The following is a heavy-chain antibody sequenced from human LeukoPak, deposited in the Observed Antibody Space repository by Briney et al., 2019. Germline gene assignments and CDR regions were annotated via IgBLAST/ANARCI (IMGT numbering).Heavy chain of an antibody. J-gene: IGHJ4*02. CDR1: GFTFSSYD. Sequence: PGGSLRLSCAASGFTFSSYDMHWVRQAPGKGLEWVAFIRYDGSYKYYADSVKGRFTISRDNSKNTLYLQMNSLGGEDTAVYYCAKADLTCSSTNCYGPPFDYWGQGTLVTVSS. V-gene: IGHV3-30*02. D-gene: IGHD2-2*01. CDR3: AKADLTCSSTNCYGPPFDY. CDR2: IRYDGSYK.